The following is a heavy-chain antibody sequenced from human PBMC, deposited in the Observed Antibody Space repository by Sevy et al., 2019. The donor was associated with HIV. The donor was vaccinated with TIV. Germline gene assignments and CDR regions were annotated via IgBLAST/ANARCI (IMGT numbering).Heavy chain of an antibody. Sequence: GGTLRLSCAASGFTFSSYGMHWVRQAPGKGLEWVAVITYDGSNQYYTGSLKGRFTISRDDSKNTLYLQLYSLIAEDTAVYYCANDHVLTTLWVNNWFESWGQGTLVTVSS. CDR3: ANDHVLTTLWVNNWFES. V-gene: IGHV3-30*18. J-gene: IGHJ5*01. CDR1: GFTFSSYG. D-gene: IGHD4-17*01. CDR2: ITYDGSNQ.